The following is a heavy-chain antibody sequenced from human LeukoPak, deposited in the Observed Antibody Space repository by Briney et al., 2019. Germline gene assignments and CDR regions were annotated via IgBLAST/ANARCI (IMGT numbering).Heavy chain of an antibody. J-gene: IGHJ3*01. CDR1: GFSFSIYN. Sequence: PGGSLRLSCEASGFSFSIYNMNWVRLAPGKGLEWVSSISGSSSQVWYADSVKGRFTSSRDNAKNSLYLQMSSLRVEDTAVYYCARDQYYSDTSGYPCDVWGQGTMVTVSS. D-gene: IGHD3-22*01. V-gene: IGHV3-21*01. CDR3: ARDQYYSDTSGYPCDV. CDR2: ISGSSSQV.